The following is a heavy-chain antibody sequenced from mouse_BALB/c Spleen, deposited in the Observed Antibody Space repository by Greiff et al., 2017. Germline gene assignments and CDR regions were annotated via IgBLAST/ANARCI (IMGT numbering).Heavy chain of an antibody. CDR3: ARCPNYYGSSPWFAK. V-gene: IGHV1S41*01. D-gene: IGHD1-1*01. CDR1: GYTFTSYW. Sequence: ELVKPGASVKLSCKASGYTFTSYWINWIKQRPGQGLEWIGRIAPGSGSTNYNEMFKGKATLTVATSSNTAYIQLSSLSSEDSAVYYYARCPNYYGSSPWFAKGGQGSLVTVSA. CDR2: IAPGSGST. J-gene: IGHJ3*01.